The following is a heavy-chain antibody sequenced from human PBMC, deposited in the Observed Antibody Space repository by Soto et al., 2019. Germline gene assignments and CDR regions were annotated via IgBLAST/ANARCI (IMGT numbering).Heavy chain of an antibody. CDR2: IYYSGST. V-gene: IGHV4-61*01. D-gene: IGHD3-10*01. Sequence: NPSETLSLTCTVSGGSVSSGSYYWSWIRQPPGKGLEWIGYIYYSGSTNYNPSLKSRVTISVDTSKNQFSLRLSSVTAADTAVYYCARVPHSLWFGETPYWGQGTLVTVSS. J-gene: IGHJ4*02. CDR3: ARVPHSLWFGETPY. CDR1: GGSVSSGSYY.